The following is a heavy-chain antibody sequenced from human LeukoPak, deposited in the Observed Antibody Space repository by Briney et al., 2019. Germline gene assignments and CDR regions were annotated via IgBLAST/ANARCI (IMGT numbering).Heavy chain of an antibody. CDR3: ARLQGDSTAIFDY. J-gene: IGHJ4*02. D-gene: IGHD2-21*01. Sequence: SETLSLTCTVSGGSISGHYWSWIRQPPAKGLEWVGYVYYSGETNYNPSLKSRVTISVDTSKNQFSLKLTSVTAADTAVYYCARLQGDSTAIFDYWGQGILVSVSS. V-gene: IGHV4-59*11. CDR1: GGSISGHY. CDR2: VYYSGET.